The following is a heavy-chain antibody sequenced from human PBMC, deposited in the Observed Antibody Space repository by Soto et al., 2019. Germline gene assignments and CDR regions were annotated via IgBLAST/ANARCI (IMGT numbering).Heavy chain of an antibody. CDR3: ARVGGRYGFWSGYYLLDY. J-gene: IGHJ4*02. CDR1: GGSISSYY. V-gene: IGHV4-59*01. D-gene: IGHD3-3*01. CDR2: IYYSGST. Sequence: SETLSLTCTVSGGSISSYYWSWSRQPPGKGLEWIGYIYYSGSTNYNPSLKSRVTISVDTSKNQFSLKLSSVTAADTAVYYCARVGGRYGFWSGYYLLDYWGQGTLVTVSS.